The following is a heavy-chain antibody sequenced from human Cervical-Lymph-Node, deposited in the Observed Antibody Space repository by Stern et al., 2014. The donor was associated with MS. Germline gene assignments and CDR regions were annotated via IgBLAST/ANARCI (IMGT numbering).Heavy chain of an antibody. CDR1: GFTFSSYG. CDR2: ISYDGSNK. J-gene: IGHJ6*02. D-gene: IGHD4-17*01. CDR3: AKDRGTTVTTYGMDV. V-gene: IGHV3-30*18. Sequence: MQLVESGGGVVQPGRSLRLSCAASGFTFSSYGMHWVRQAPGKGLEWVAVISYDGSNKYYADSVKGRFTISRDNSKNTLYLQMNSLRAEDTAVYYCAKDRGTTVTTYGMDVWGQGTTVTVSS.